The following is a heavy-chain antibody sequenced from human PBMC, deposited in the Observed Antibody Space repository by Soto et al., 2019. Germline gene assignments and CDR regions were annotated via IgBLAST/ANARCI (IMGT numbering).Heavy chain of an antibody. D-gene: IGHD3-9*01. CDR1: GFTFSSDA. CDR2: ISGSGGST. CDR3: AKVNTLRYFDDYYYYGMDV. J-gene: IGHJ6*02. V-gene: IGHV3-23*01. Sequence: HPGGSLRLSCAASGFTFSSDAMSWVRQAPGKGLEWVSAISGSGGSTYYADSVKGRFTISRDNSKNTLYLQMNSLRAEDTAVYYCAKVNTLRYFDDYYYYGMDVWGQGTTVTVSS.